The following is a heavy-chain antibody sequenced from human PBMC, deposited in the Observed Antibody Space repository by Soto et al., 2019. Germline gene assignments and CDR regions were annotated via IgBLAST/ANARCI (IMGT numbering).Heavy chain of an antibody. CDR3: ARDPLSSFAMDV. V-gene: IGHV3-23*01. J-gene: IGHJ6*02. CDR2: SSASGRSR. Sequence: PGGSLRLSCVASGIEFSNYAKSWFRHATGNGLEWVSISSASGRSRYHADSVKGRFTISRDNSKNTLYLHMTNLRAEDTAVYYCARDPLSSFAMDVWGQGTTVTVSS. D-gene: IGHD6-6*01. CDR1: GIEFSNYA.